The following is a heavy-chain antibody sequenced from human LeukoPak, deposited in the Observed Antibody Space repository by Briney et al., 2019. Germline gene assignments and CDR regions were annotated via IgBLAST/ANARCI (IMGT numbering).Heavy chain of an antibody. CDR3: AKDHYWSIDY. CDR2: IKGDGIST. CDR1: GFSFSSNW. V-gene: IGHV3-74*01. D-gene: IGHD3-3*01. J-gene: IGHJ4*02. Sequence: GGSLRLSCAASGFSFSSNWMHWVRHAPGQGLVWVSRIKGDGISTNYADSVKGRFTISRDIAKNTLYLQMNSLRAEDTGVYYCAKDHYWSIDYWGRGTLVTVSS.